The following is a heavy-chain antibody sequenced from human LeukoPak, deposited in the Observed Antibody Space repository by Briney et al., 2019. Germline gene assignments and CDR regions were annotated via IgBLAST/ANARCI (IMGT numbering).Heavy chain of an antibody. Sequence: SETLSLTCTFSGASSSSSGYYWGWIRQPPGKGLEWIGSIYYSGSTYYNPSLKGRVTISVDTSKNQFSLKLSSVTAADTAVYYCARHPYQLLWLSWFDPWGQGTLVTVSS. V-gene: IGHV4-39*01. CDR3: ARHPYQLLWLSWFDP. J-gene: IGHJ5*02. CDR1: GASSSSSGYY. CDR2: IYYSGST. D-gene: IGHD2-2*01.